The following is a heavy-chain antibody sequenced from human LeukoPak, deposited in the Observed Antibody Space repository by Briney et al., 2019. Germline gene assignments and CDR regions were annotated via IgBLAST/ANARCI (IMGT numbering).Heavy chain of an antibody. V-gene: IGHV5-51*01. Sequence: GESLKISCKGSGYTFTNYWIGWVRQMPGKGLEWMGIIYPGDSDTRYSPSFQGQVTLSADKSISTTYLQWNSLKASDTAMYYCATGKYYYDRTSLRYDYWGQGTQVTVSS. CDR3: ATGKYYYDRTSLRYDY. CDR2: IYPGDSDT. CDR1: GYTFTNYW. D-gene: IGHD3-22*01. J-gene: IGHJ4*02.